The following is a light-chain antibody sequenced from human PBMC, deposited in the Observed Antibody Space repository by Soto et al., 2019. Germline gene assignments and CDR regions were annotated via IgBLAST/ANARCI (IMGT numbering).Light chain of an antibody. V-gene: IGKV1-5*03. Sequence: DIQMTQSPSTLSGSVGGRFTITCLAIQTISSWLAWYQQKPGKAPKLLIYKASTLKSGVPSRFRGSGSGTEFTLTISNLPPEDVEPYYCQQSYNNPRTFGGGTKVDIK. CDR2: KAS. J-gene: IGKJ4*01. CDR1: QTISSW. CDR3: QQSYNNPRT.